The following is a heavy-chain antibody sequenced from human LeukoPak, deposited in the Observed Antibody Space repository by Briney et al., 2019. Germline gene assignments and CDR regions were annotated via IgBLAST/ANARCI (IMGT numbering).Heavy chain of an antibody. CDR3: ARCYNRGSYYNY. V-gene: IGHV4-34*01. Sequence: PSETLSLTCVVYGGSFSGNYWSWIRQPPGKGLEWVGEINNSGSTNYNPSLKSRVTISLDTSKNQFSLKLSSVTAADTAVYYCARCYNRGSYYNYWGQGTLVTVSS. D-gene: IGHD3-16*01. CDR1: GGSFSGNY. J-gene: IGHJ4*02. CDR2: INNSGST.